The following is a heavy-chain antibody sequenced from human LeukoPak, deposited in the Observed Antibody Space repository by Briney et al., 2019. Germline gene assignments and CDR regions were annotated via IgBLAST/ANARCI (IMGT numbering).Heavy chain of an antibody. D-gene: IGHD4-23*01. CDR2: IYYSGST. CDR1: GGSISSYY. V-gene: IGHV4-59*01. Sequence: SETLSLTCTVSGGSISSYYWSWIRQPPGKGLEWLGYIYYSGSTDYNPSLMGRLTISVDTSKNQFSLTLTSVTEADTAVYYCARDYGGKLDYWGHGTLVTVSS. CDR3: ARDYGGKLDY. J-gene: IGHJ4*01.